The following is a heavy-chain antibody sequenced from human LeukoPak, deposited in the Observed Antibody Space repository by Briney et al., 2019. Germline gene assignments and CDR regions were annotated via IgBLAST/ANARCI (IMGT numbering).Heavy chain of an antibody. V-gene: IGHV5-51*01. J-gene: IGHJ4*02. D-gene: IGHD6-19*01. CDR2: IYPGDSGT. Sequence: GESLKISCKGSGYSFTSYWIGWVRQMPGKGLEWMGIIYPGDSGTRYSPSFQGQVTISADKSISTAYLQWSSLKASDTAMYYCARHPYSSGWHFDYWGQGTLVTVSS. CDR1: GYSFTSYW. CDR3: ARHPYSSGWHFDY.